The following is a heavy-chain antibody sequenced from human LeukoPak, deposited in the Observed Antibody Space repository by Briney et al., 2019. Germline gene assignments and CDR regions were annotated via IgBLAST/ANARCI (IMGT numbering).Heavy chain of an antibody. CDR2: MNPNSGNT. J-gene: IGHJ4*02. D-gene: IGHD5-24*01. CDR3: ARATPGGLHGYSFDY. V-gene: IGHV1-8*02. Sequence: ASVKVSCXASGYTFKNYDINWVRQANGQGLEWMGWMNPNSGNTGFAQKFQDRVSMTRDTSINTAYMELTSLRSGDTAVYYCARATPGGLHGYSFDYWGQGTVVTVYS. CDR1: GYTFKNYD.